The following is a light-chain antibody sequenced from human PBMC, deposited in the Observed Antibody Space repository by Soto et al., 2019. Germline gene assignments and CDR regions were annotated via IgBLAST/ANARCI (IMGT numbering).Light chain of an antibody. CDR1: QTPRNSL. V-gene: IGKV3-20*01. J-gene: IGKJ4*01. Sequence: EIVLPQSPGTLSLSPGERATLSCRASQTPRNSLLAWYQHKPGQAPRLLIYGSSTRATGIPDRFSGSASGTDFTLTISRLEPEDFAVYYCHQYGRSASLPFGGGTKVENK. CDR2: GSS. CDR3: HQYGRSASLP.